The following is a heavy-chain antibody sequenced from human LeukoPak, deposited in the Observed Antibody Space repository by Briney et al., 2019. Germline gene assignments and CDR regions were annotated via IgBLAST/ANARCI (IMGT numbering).Heavy chain of an antibody. J-gene: IGHJ3*02. CDR3: ARDLAYCGGDRYYDAFDI. Sequence: GASVKVGCAASGYTFSNYGLSTVRQAPGQGLEWMGWVSGYNDNTYYAQNLQGRVTMTTDTSTNTAYMEVRSLRSDDTAVYYCARDLAYCGGDRYYDAFDIWGQGTKVSVSS. V-gene: IGHV1-18*01. CDR1: GYTFSNYG. CDR2: VSGYNDNT. D-gene: IGHD2-21*02.